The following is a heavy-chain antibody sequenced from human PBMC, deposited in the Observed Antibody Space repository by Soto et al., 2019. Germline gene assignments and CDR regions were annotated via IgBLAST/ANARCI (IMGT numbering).Heavy chain of an antibody. CDR1: GFTFNNYA. Sequence: QVQLVESGGGVVQPGRSLSLSCAASGFTFNNYAMHWVRQAPGKGLEWVAVISYDGGNKYYADSVKGRFTVSRDNSKNTVYLQMASLKTDDTAVYYCARLPLVRTGGFDYWGQGTLVTVSS. CDR2: ISYDGGNK. J-gene: IGHJ4*02. CDR3: ARLPLVRTGGFDY. D-gene: IGHD3-10*01. V-gene: IGHV3-30-3*01.